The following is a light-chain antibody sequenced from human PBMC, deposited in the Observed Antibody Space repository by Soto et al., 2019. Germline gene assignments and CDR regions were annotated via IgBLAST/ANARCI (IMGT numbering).Light chain of an antibody. CDR1: SSDVGAYNL. J-gene: IGLJ3*02. V-gene: IGLV2-23*01. CDR3: CSYAGSRTCV. Sequence: QSALTQPASVSGSPEQSITISCTGTSSDVGAYNLVSWHQQHPGKAPRLIIYEGSKRPSGISHRFSGSKSDNTASLTISGLRAEDEAHYHCCSYAGSRTCVFGGGTKLNVL. CDR2: EGS.